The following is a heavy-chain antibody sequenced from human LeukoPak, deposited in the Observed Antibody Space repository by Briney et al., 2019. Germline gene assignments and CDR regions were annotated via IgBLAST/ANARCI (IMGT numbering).Heavy chain of an antibody. CDR3: ARGQTNIRSGSFDY. CDR1: GYTFTSYG. J-gene: IGHJ4*02. V-gene: IGHV3-30*04. Sequence: SCKASGYTFTSYGISWVRQAPGKGLEWVAVISYDGSNKYYADSVKGRFTISRDNSKNTLYPQMNSLRAEDTAVYYCARGQTNIRSGSFDYWGQGTLVTVSS. D-gene: IGHD1-26*01. CDR2: ISYDGSNK.